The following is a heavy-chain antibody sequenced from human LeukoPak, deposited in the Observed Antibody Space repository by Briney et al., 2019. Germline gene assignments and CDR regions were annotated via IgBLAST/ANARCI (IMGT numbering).Heavy chain of an antibody. V-gene: IGHV1-69*05. CDR2: IIPIFGTA. Sequence: ASVKVSCKAFGGTFSSYAISWVRQAPGQGLEWMGGIIPIFGTANYAEKFQGRVTVTTDESTSTAYMELSSLRSEDTAVYYCAREGRYCSSTSCQTEDAFDIWGQGTMVTVSS. D-gene: IGHD2-2*01. J-gene: IGHJ3*02. CDR3: AREGRYCSSTSCQTEDAFDI. CDR1: GGTFSSYA.